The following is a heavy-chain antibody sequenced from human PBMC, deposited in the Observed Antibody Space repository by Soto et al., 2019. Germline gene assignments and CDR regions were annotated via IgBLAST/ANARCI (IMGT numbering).Heavy chain of an antibody. CDR3: ARAGRAAPRVYYFDY. J-gene: IGHJ4*02. V-gene: IGHV4-31*03. CDR1: GGSISSGGYY. D-gene: IGHD2-15*01. CDR2: IYYSGST. Sequence: PSETLSLTCTVSGGSISSGGYYWSWIRQHPGKGLEWIGYIYYSGSTYYNPSLKSRVTISVDTSKNQFSLKLSSVTAADTAVYYCARAGRAAPRVYYFDYWGQGTLVTVSS.